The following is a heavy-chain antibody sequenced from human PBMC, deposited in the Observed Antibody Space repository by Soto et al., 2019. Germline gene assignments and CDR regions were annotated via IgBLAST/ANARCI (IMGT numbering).Heavy chain of an antibody. CDR3: ARVLYYGSGSYSPYGMDV. D-gene: IGHD3-10*01. Sequence: QVQLVQSGAEVKKPGSSVKVSCKTSGVSFNNNGIGWVRQAPGHGLEWMGGVSPPFRTSNYARKFQGRISITADASTGTVNMELSSLTSEDTAQYYCARVLYYGSGSYSPYGMDVWGQGTTVTGS. J-gene: IGHJ6*02. CDR1: GVSFNNNG. V-gene: IGHV1-69*01. CDR2: VSPPFRTS.